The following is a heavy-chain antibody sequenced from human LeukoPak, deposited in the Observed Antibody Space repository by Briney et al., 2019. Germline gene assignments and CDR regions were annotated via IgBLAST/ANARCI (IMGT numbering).Heavy chain of an antibody. V-gene: IGHV4-59*08. J-gene: IGHJ4*02. CDR3: ARQDDYGDYGFAY. CDR2: IYYSGST. Sequence: ASETLSLTCTVSGGSISSYYWSWIRQPPGKGLEWIGYIYYSGSTNYNPSLKSRVTISVGTSKNQFSLKLSSVTAADTAVYYCARQDDYGDYGFAYWGQGTLVTVSS. D-gene: IGHD4-17*01. CDR1: GGSISSYY.